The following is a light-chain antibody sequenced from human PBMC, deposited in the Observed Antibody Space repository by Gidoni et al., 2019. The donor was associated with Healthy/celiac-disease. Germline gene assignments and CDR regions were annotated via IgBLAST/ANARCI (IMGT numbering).Light chain of an antibody. CDR3: QQSYSTPQEFT. CDR1: QSISSY. Sequence: DIQMTQSPSSLSASVGDRVNITCRASQSISSYLTWYQQKPGKAPKLLIYAASSLQSGVPSRFSGSGSGTDFTLTISSLQPEDFATYYCQQSYSTPQEFTFGPGTKVDIK. J-gene: IGKJ3*01. V-gene: IGKV1-39*01. CDR2: AAS.